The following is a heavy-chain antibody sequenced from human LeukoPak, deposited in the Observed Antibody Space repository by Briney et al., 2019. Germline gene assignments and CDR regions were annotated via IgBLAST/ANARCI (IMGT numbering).Heavy chain of an antibody. V-gene: IGHV1-8*03. D-gene: IGHD6-13*01. CDR3: ARGSQYSSSWYNWFDP. CDR2: MNPNSGNT. Sequence: DSVKVSCKASGYTFTSYDINWVRQATGQGLEWMGWMNPNSGNTGYAQKFQGRVTITRNTSISTAYMELSSLRSEDTAVYYCARGSQYSSSWYNWFDPWGQGTLVTVSS. CDR1: GYTFTSYD. J-gene: IGHJ5*02.